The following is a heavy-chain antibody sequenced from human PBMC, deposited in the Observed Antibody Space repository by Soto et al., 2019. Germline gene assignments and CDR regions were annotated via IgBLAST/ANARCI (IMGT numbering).Heavy chain of an antibody. Sequence: GGSLRLSFAASGFTFSNAWMSWVRQAPGKGLEWVGRIKRKTDGGTTDYAAPVKGRFTISRDDSKNTLYLQMNSLKTEDTAVYYCTTGVRRILRWFGSDXWGQGTLVTVSX. CDR2: IKRKTDGGTT. CDR1: GFTFSNAW. V-gene: IGHV3-15*01. D-gene: IGHD3-10*01. J-gene: IGHJ4*02. CDR3: TTGVRRILRWFGSDX.